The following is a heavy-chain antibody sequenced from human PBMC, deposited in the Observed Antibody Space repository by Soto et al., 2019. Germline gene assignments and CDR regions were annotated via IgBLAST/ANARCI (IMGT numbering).Heavy chain of an antibody. D-gene: IGHD4-4*01. V-gene: IGHV3-23*01. CDR3: ARVASDYINSVDH. Sequence: DVQLLESGGGLVQPGGSLRLSCAASGFTCNAYAMTWVRQATGKGLELVSAIGGSGGNSYYAGSVRGRFTISRDNSKDTVDLQMNSLRVEDTAVYYCARVASDYINSVDHCCQVSLVSVSS. CDR2: IGGSGGNS. CDR1: GFTCNAYA. J-gene: IGHJ4*02.